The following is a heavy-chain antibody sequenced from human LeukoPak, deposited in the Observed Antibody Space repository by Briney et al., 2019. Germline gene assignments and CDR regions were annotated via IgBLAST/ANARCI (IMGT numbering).Heavy chain of an antibody. V-gene: IGHV1-69*01. D-gene: IGHD5-18*01. CDR3: ARVKLWDRDYYYYGMDV. CDR1: GGTFISYA. CDR2: IIPIFGTA. J-gene: IGHJ6*02. Sequence: SVKVSCKASGGTFISYAISWVRQAPGQGLEWMGGIIPIFGTANYAQKLQGRVTITADESTSTAYMELSSLRSEDTAVYYCARVKLWDRDYYYYGMDVWGQGTTVTVSS.